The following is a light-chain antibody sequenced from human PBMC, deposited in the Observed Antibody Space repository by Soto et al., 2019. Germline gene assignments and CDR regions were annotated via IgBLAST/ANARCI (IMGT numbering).Light chain of an antibody. J-gene: IGLJ2*01. Sequence: QLVLTQPPSASGTPGQRVTISCSGSSSNIGSNTVNWYQQLPGTAPKLLIYSNNQRPSGVPDRFSGSKAGTSASLAISGLQSEDEAYYYCAAWDDSLNGVVFGGGTKVTV. CDR1: SSNIGSNT. CDR2: SNN. V-gene: IGLV1-44*01. CDR3: AAWDDSLNGVV.